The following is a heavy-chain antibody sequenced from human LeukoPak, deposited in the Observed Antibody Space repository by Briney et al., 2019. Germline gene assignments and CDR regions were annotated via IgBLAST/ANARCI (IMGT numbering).Heavy chain of an antibody. V-gene: IGHV3-23*01. CDR2: NSGSGGRT. D-gene: IGHD1-26*01. CDR3: AKASCSGSPGLLVY. CDR1: GFTLCGYW. Sequence: GGSLRLSCADSGFTLCGYWTNWVRQAPGKGLEWGSANSGSGGRTYYAASVKGRFTISRDNSKNTLYLQMNSLRAEDTAVYYCAKASCSGSPGLLVYWGQGTLVTVSS. J-gene: IGHJ4*02.